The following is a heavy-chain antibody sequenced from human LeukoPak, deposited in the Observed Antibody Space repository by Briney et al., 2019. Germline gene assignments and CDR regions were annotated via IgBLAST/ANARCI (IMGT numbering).Heavy chain of an antibody. CDR2: INAGNGNT. V-gene: IGHV1-3*01. CDR3: ARAVALREWELLRY. J-gene: IGHJ4*02. Sequence: ASVKVSCKASGYTFTSHAMHWVRQAPGQRLEWMGWINAGNGNTKYSQKFQGRVTITRDTSASTAYMELSSLRSEDTAVYYCARAVALREWELLRYWGQGTLVTVSS. D-gene: IGHD1-26*01. CDR1: GYTFTSHA.